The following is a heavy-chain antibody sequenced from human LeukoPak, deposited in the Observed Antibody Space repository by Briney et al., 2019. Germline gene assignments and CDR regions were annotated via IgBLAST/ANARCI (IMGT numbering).Heavy chain of an antibody. CDR1: GYTFTGYY. J-gene: IGHJ4*02. CDR3: ARDQGYSAYASADY. CDR2: INPNSGGT. Sequence: ASVKVSCKASGYTFTGYYMHWVRQAPGQGLEWMGWINPNSGGTNYAQKFQSRVAMTRDTSISTAYMELSRLRSEDTAVYYCARDQGYSAYASADYWGQGTLVTVSS. D-gene: IGHD5-12*01. V-gene: IGHV1-2*02.